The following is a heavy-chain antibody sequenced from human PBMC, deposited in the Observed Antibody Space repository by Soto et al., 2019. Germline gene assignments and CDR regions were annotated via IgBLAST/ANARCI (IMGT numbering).Heavy chain of an antibody. CDR1: GFTFSSYG. CDR2: ISYDGSNK. Sequence: GGSLRLSCAASGFTFSSYGMHWVRQAPGKGLEWVAVISYDGSNKYYADSVKGRFTISRDNSKNTLYLQMNSLRAEDTAVYYCAKAEYSSSPIRAGLGMDVWGQGTTVTVSS. D-gene: IGHD6-6*01. J-gene: IGHJ6*02. CDR3: AKAEYSSSPIRAGLGMDV. V-gene: IGHV3-30*18.